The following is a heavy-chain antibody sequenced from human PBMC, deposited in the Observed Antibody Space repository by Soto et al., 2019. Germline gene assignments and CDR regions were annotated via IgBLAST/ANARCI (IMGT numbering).Heavy chain of an antibody. J-gene: IGHJ4*02. CDR1: GFTFSTYW. CDR2: INQDGSER. Sequence: EVQLVESGGGLVQPGGSLRLPCAASGFTFSTYWMTWVRQPPGKGLEWVASINQDGSERYYVDSVRGRFTISRDNAKNSLYLQMSSRRAEDTAVYYCVCGGNFFVYWGQGTLVTVSP. D-gene: IGHD3-16*01. V-gene: IGHV3-7*01. CDR3: VCGGNFFVY.